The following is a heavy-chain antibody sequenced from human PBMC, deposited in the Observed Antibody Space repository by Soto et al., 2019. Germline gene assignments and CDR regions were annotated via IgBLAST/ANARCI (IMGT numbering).Heavy chain of an antibody. CDR2: IGRSGETI. CDR3: ARDSRGGAARRPTFYY. CDR1: GFTFSSFE. D-gene: IGHD6-6*01. V-gene: IGHV3-48*03. Sequence: GGSLRLSCLGSGFTFSSFEMNWVRQTPGKGLEWLSYIGRSGETIYYADSVKGRFTISRDNAKGSLFLQMNGLRDEDTGIYYCARDSRGGAARRPTFYYWGRGTLVTVPS. J-gene: IGHJ4*02.